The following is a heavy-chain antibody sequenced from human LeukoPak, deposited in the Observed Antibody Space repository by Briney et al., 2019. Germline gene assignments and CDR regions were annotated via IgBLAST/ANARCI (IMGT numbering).Heavy chain of an antibody. J-gene: IGHJ3*02. CDR1: GGSISSYY. Sequence: SETLSLTCTVSGGSISSYYWSWIRQPTGKGLEWIGRIYTSGSTNYNPSLKSRVTMSVDTSKNHFSLKLSSVTAADTAVYYCARDYDILTGTDAFDIWGQGTVVTVSS. CDR3: ARDYDILTGTDAFDI. CDR2: IYTSGST. D-gene: IGHD3-9*01. V-gene: IGHV4-4*07.